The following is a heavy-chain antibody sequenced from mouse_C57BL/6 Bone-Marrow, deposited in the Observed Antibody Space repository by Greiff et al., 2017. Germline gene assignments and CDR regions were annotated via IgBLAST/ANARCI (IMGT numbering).Heavy chain of an antibody. Sequence: QVQLQQPGAELVKPGASVKLSCKASGYTFTNYWMHWVKQRPGQGLEWIGMMHPNGGSPDYNEKFKSEATLSVDKSSRTAYMELSSLTSEDSAVYYCARSYDYDGYTMCYWGQGTSVTVSS. J-gene: IGHJ4*01. D-gene: IGHD2-4*01. CDR2: MHPNGGSP. CDR3: ARSYDYDGYTMCY. V-gene: IGHV1-64*01. CDR1: GYTFTNYW.